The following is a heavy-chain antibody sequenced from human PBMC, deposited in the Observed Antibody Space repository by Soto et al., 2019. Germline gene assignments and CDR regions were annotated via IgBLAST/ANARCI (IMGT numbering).Heavy chain of an antibody. CDR1: GFTFGRYW. D-gene: IGHD2-2*02. CDR3: ARVDCSPSNCYNLYYGRDV. CDR2: MNQDGGEK. V-gene: IGHV3-7*04. Sequence: GGSLRLSCATSGFTFGRYWMSWFRQAQEKVMEWVADMNQDGGEKYYVYSVKVRCTISRDNAKTALYLQMNILRVEDTAVYYCARVDCSPSNCYNLYYGRDVWGQGTTVTVSS. J-gene: IGHJ6*01.